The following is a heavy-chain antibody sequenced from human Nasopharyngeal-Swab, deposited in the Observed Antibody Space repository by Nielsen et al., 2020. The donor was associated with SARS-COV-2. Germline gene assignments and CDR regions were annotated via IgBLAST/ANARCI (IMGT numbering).Heavy chain of an antibody. J-gene: IGHJ3*02. CDR3: SRDGSWATGGAFDI. Sequence: GGSLRLSCTASGFTFTSYPMNWVRQSPGKGLEWVSSISISGTDISYTDPVKGRFTISTDSAQKSLYLQMNSLGAEATAVYYCSRDGSWATGGAFDIWGQGTMVTVSS. D-gene: IGHD7-27*01. CDR2: ISISGTDI. V-gene: IGHV3-21*01. CDR1: GFTFTSYP.